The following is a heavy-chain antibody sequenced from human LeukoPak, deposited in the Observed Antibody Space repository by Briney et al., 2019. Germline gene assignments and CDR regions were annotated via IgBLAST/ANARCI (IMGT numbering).Heavy chain of an antibody. CDR2: ISWNSGSI. CDR1: GFTFDDYA. J-gene: IGHJ4*02. V-gene: IGHV3-9*01. D-gene: IGHD5-12*01. Sequence: GRSLRLSCAASGFTFDDYAMHWVRQAPGKGLEWVSGISWNSGSIGYADSVKGRFTISRDNAKNSLYLQMNSLRAEGTALYYCAKDLRRGYSGYDPGPFDYWGQGTLVTVSS. CDR3: AKDLRRGYSGYDPGPFDY.